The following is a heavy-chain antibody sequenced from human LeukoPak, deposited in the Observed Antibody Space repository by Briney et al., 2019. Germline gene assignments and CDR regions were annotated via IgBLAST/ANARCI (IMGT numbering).Heavy chain of an antibody. CDR3: ARRDGYDSTTFDY. CDR1: GYSFTTYW. D-gene: IGHD5-24*01. CDR2: IYPGDSDT. V-gene: IGHV5-51*01. J-gene: IGHJ4*02. Sequence: GESLKISCRGSGYSFTTYWIGWVRQMPGKGLEWMGIIYPGDSDTRYTPSFQGQVTISADKSISTAYLQWSILKASDTAMYYCARRDGYDSTTFDYWGQGTLVTVSS.